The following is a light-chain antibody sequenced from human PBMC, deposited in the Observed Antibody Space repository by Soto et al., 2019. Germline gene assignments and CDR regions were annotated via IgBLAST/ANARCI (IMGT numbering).Light chain of an antibody. CDR3: QQYESSPLT. V-gene: IGKV3-20*01. CDR1: QSVSSSC. J-gene: IGKJ4*01. CDR2: RAS. Sequence: EIVLTQSPDTLSLSPGERATLSCRASQSVSSSCLAWYHQKPGQAPRLLIYRASSRATGIPDRFTGSGSGTDFTLTISRLEPEDFAVYYCQQYESSPLTFGGGTKVEIK.